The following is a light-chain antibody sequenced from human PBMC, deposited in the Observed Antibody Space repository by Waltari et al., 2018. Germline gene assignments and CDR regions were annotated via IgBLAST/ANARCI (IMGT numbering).Light chain of an antibody. Sequence: QSALTPPPPVSGSPGQSVTISCTGTSSDVGAYNYVSWYQQHPGKAPKLMIYDASKRPSGVPDRFSGSKSGNTASLTISGLQGEDEADYYCCSYAGSYTYVFGTGTKVTVL. J-gene: IGLJ1*01. CDR1: SSDVGAYNY. CDR3: CSYAGSYTYV. CDR2: DAS. V-gene: IGLV2-11*01.